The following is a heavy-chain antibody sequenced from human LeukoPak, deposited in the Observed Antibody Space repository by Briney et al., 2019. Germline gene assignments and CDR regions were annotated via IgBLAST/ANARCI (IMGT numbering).Heavy chain of an antibody. CDR2: IYSSGST. CDR1: GDSFSGYY. V-gene: IGHV4-59*08. CDR3: ARHVYGKGMYV. D-gene: IGHD4-17*01. Sequence: PSETLSLTCTVSGDSFSGYYWGWIRQPPGKGLECVGYIYSSGSTAYNSSLKSRLTISIDTSKNQFSLTLSSVAAADTAVYYCARHVYGKGMYVWGKGTTVTVSS. J-gene: IGHJ6*04.